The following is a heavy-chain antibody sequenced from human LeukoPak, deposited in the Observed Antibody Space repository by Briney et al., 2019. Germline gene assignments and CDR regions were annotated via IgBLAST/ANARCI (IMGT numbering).Heavy chain of an antibody. V-gene: IGHV3-23*01. CDR1: GFTFNSYA. Sequence: GGSLRLSCAASGFTFNSYAMTWVRQAPGKGLEWVSTISGSGGNTYYADSVKGRFTISRDNSKNTLYLQMNSLRAEDTAVYYCAKALGPDYDQSQDYWGQGTLVTVSS. J-gene: IGHJ4*02. CDR3: AKALGPDYDQSQDY. D-gene: IGHD4/OR15-4a*01. CDR2: ISGSGGNT.